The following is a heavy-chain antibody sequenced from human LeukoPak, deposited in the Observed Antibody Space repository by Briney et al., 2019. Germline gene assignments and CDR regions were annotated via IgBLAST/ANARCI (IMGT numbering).Heavy chain of an antibody. CDR3: ARDRKYNWNYRAGLDI. CDR1: GGTFSGYY. V-gene: IGHV4-34*09. Sequence: KPSETLSLTRAVYGGTFSGYYWSWIRQPPGKRLEWVGESNDSGGTNYNPSLKSRVTISVDTSKNQFSLKLSSVTAADTAVYYCARDRKYNWNYRAGLDIWGQGTMVTVSS. J-gene: IGHJ3*02. CDR2: SNDSGGT. D-gene: IGHD1-7*01.